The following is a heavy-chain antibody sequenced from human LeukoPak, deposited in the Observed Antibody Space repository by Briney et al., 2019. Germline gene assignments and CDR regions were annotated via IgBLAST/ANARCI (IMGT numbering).Heavy chain of an antibody. CDR3: ARARGVLDAFDI. V-gene: IGHV4-59*01. D-gene: IGHD3-10*01. J-gene: IGHJ3*02. Sequence: SETLSLTCTVSGGSISSCYWSWIRQPPGKGLEWTGYIYYGGSTNTNPYLKSRVTISVDTSKNQCSLKVSSGTAADTPVYYCARARGVLDAFDIWGQGTMVTVSS. CDR2: IYYGGST. CDR1: GGSISSCY.